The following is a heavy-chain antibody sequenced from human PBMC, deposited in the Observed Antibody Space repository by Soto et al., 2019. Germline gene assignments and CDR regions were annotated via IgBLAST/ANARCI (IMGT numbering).Heavy chain of an antibody. CDR1: GGSFSGYY. Sequence: PSETLSLTCAVYGGSFSGYYWSWIRQPPGKGLEWIGEINHSGSTNYNPSLKSRVTISVDTSKNQFSLKLSSVTAADTAVYYCATHAHGAGSYRPYYYYYMDGRGKGTTVTVSS. CDR2: INHSGST. V-gene: IGHV4-34*01. D-gene: IGHD3-10*01. J-gene: IGHJ6*03. CDR3: ATHAHGAGSYRPYYYYYMDG.